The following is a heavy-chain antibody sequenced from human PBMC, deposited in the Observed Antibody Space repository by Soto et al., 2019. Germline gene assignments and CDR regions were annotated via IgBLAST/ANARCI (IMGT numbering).Heavy chain of an antibody. CDR1: GGTFSSYA. CDR2: IIPIFGTA. D-gene: IGHD1-26*01. J-gene: IGHJ4*02. CDR3: ASLIVGATMPGRSDDY. Sequence: QVQLVQSGAEVEKPVSSVKVSCKASGGTFSSYAISWVRQAPGQGLEWMGGIIPIFGTANYAQKFQGRVTITADESTSTDYIELSSLRSEDTAVYYCASLIVGATMPGRSDDYWGQGTLVNVSS. V-gene: IGHV1-69*01.